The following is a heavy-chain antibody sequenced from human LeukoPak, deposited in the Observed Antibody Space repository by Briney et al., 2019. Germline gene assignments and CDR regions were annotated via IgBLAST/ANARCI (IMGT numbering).Heavy chain of an antibody. Sequence: SETLSLTCTVSGGSISSSSYYWGWIRQPPGTGLEWIGSIYYSGSTYYNPSLKSRVTISVDTSKNQFSLKLSSVTAADTAVYYCARPRIAVAGTWWFDPWGQGTLVTVSS. V-gene: IGHV4-39*01. D-gene: IGHD6-19*01. CDR2: IYYSGST. CDR1: GGSISSSSYY. J-gene: IGHJ5*02. CDR3: ARPRIAVAGTWWFDP.